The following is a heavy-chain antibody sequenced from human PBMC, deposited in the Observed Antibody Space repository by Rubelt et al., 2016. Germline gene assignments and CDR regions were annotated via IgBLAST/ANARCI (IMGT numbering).Heavy chain of an antibody. CDR1: GFTFSIFG. J-gene: IGHJ4*02. V-gene: IGHV3-48*04. CDR2: ISGGMETI. CDR3: ARGYLSNSFDY. Sequence: GGGLIQPGGSLRLSCAASGFTFSIFGMSWVRQAPGKGLEWISYISGGMETIYYADSVRGRFTISRDNAKNSLYLQMDSLRAEDTAVYYCARGYLSNSFDYWGQGTLVTVSS. D-gene: IGHD4-11*01.